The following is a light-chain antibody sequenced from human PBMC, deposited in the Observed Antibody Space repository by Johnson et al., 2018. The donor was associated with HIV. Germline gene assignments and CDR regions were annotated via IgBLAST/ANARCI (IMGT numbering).Light chain of an antibody. V-gene: IGLV1-51*01. CDR2: DNN. CDR1: TSNIGKSY. J-gene: IGLJ1*01. CDR3: GTWDGSGGV. Sequence: QSILTQPPSVSAAPGQKVTISCSGSTSNIGKSYVSWYQQLPGTAPKLLIYDNNRRPSGTPDRFSGSKSDTSTHLPIHDLQTGDEAASSCGTWDGSGGVFGTGTKVTVL.